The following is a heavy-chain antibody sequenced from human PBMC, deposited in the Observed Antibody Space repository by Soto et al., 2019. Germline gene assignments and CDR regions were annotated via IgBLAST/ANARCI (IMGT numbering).Heavy chain of an antibody. CDR1: GGTFSSYT. J-gene: IGHJ5*02. V-gene: IGHV1-69*02. Sequence: QVQLVQSGAEVKKPGSSVKVSCKASGGTFSSYTISWVRQAPGQGLEWMGRIIPILGIANYAQKFQGRVTITADKSTSTAYMGLSSLRSEDTAVYYCARADDSSGYRFDPWGQGTLVTVSS. D-gene: IGHD3-22*01. CDR2: IIPILGIA. CDR3: ARADDSSGYRFDP.